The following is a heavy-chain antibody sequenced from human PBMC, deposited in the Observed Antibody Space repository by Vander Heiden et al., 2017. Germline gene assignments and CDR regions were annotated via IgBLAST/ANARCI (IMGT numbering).Heavy chain of an antibody. V-gene: IGHV1-18*01. J-gene: IGHJ4*02. CDR1: GYTFSRSG. D-gene: IGHD7-27*01. Sequence: QVQLVQSGAEVKKPGASVKVSCRASGYTFSRSGIIWVRQAPGQGLEWMGWISGYNGNTIYEQRVQGRVTMTTDTSTSTAYMELRSLRSEDTAVYYCARVGWDEVVTGDHYWGQGTPVTVSS. CDR3: ARVGWDEVVTGDHY. CDR2: ISGYNGNT.